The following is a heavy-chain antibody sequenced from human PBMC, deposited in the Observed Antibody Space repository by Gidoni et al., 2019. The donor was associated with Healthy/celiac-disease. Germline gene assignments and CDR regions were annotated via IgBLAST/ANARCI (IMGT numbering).Heavy chain of an antibody. CDR3: ATREWFGEPIGDYFDY. D-gene: IGHD3-10*01. CDR2: ISYDGSNK. Sequence: QVQLVESGGGVVQPGRSLSLSCAASGFTFSSYGMHWGRQAPGKGLEWVAVISYDGSNKYYADSVKGRFTISRDNSKNTLYLQMNSLRAEDTAVYYCATREWFGEPIGDYFDYWGQGTLVTVSA. J-gene: IGHJ4*02. CDR1: GFTFSSYG. V-gene: IGHV3-30*03.